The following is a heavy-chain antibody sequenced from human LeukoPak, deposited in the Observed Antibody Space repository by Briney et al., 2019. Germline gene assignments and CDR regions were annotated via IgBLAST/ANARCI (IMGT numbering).Heavy chain of an antibody. CDR1: GFTFSNYE. D-gene: IGHD2-8*01. CDR2: ITSSGTTI. Sequence: SGGSLRLSCAASGFTFSNYEMNWVRQAPGKGLEWVSKITSSGTTIYYADSVKGRFTISRDNAKNSLSLQMNSLRAEDTAVYYCARDSGHGLDYWGQGTLVTVSS. CDR3: ARDSGHGLDY. J-gene: IGHJ4*02. V-gene: IGHV3-48*03.